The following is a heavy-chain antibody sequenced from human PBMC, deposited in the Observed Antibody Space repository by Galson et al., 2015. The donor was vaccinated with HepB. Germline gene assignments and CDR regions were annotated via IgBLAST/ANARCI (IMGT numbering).Heavy chain of an antibody. CDR1: GFTFSSYA. CDR2: ISYDGSNK. CDR3: VRGYYHDD. V-gene: IGHV3-30*14. Sequence: SLRLSCAASGFTFSSYAMHWVRQAPGKGLEWVAVISYDGSNKYYADSVKGRFTISRDNSKNTVYLQMSSLRAEDTAVYYCVRGYYHDDWGQGTLVTVSS. J-gene: IGHJ4*02. D-gene: IGHD3-10*01.